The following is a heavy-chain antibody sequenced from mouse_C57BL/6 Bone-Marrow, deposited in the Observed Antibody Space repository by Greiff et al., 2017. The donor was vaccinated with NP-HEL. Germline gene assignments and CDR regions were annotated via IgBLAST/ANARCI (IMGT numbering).Heavy chain of an antibody. CDR3: AGVHYYGSSYEAD. V-gene: IGHV1-81*01. D-gene: IGHD1-1*01. CDR1: GYTFTSYG. J-gene: IGHJ3*01. Sequence: VQLQQSGAELARPGASVKLSCKASGYTFTSYGISWVKQRTGQGLEWIGEIYPRSGNTYYNEKFKGKATLTADKSSSTAYMELRSLTSEDSAVYFCAGVHYYGSSYEADWGQGTLVTVSA. CDR2: IYPRSGNT.